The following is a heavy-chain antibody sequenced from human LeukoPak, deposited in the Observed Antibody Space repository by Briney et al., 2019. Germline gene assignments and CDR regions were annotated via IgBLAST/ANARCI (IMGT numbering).Heavy chain of an antibody. Sequence: GGSLTLSCAASRFTFSTYAMGWVRQAPGEGLEWISAISGGGGITNYTDSVKGRFTISRENSNNTLYLQVNSLRAEDTAVYYCAKQAYDMLPGFSPLDYWGQGTLVTVSS. J-gene: IGHJ4*02. CDR1: RFTFSTYA. V-gene: IGHV3-23*01. CDR3: AKQAYDMLPGFSPLDY. CDR2: ISGGGGIT. D-gene: IGHD3-9*01.